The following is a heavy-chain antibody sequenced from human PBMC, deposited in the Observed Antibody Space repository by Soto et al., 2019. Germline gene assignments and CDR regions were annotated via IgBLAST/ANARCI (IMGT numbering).Heavy chain of an antibody. D-gene: IGHD6-19*01. CDR2: LSWNSGNI. J-gene: IGHJ4*02. CDR3: AKAMSSGWSSIGF. Sequence: EVQLVESGGGLVQPGRSLRLSCAASGFTFDDYAIYWVRQAPGKGLEWVSGLSWNSGNIAYADSLKGRFSISRDNAQNPLYLQMHSLSAEDPGFFYRAKAMSSGWSSIGFWGQGTLVTVSS. V-gene: IGHV3-9*01. CDR1: GFTFDDYA.